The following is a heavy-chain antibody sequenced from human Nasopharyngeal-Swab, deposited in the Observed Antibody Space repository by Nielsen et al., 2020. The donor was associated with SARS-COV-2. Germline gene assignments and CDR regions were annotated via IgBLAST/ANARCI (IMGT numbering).Heavy chain of an antibody. CDR1: GFTFDDYA. CDR3: AKMGGGSKFDYYYYGMDV. Sequence: GGSLRLSCAASGFTFDDYAMHWVRQAPGKGLEWVSGISWNSGSIGYADSVKGRFTISRDNAKNSLYLQMNSLRAEDTAVYYCAKMGGGSKFDYYYYGMDVWGQGTTVTVSS. D-gene: IGHD2-15*01. J-gene: IGHJ6*02. CDR2: ISWNSGSI. V-gene: IGHV3-9*01.